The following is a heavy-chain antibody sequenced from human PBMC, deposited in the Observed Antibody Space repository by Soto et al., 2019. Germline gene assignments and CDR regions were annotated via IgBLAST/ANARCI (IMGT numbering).Heavy chain of an antibody. J-gene: IGHJ5*02. CDR3: AKLSALWNRPNWFDP. CDR2: ISGSGGST. V-gene: IGHV3-23*01. D-gene: IGHD2-21*01. CDR1: GFTFSSYA. Sequence: PGGSLRLSCAASGFTFSSYAMSWVRQAPGKGLEWVSAISGSGGSTYYADSVKGRFTISRDNSKNTPYLQMNSLRAEDTAVYYCAKLSALWNRPNWFDPWGQGTLVTVSS.